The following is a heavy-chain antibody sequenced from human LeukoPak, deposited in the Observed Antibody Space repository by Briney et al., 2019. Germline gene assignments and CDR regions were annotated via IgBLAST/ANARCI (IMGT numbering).Heavy chain of an antibody. J-gene: IGHJ6*02. CDR3: AKVRYSSSYYYGMDV. CDR1: GFAFSSYG. V-gene: IGHV3-30*18. CDR2: ISYDGINK. Sequence: GGSLRLSCAASGFAFSSYGMHWVRQAPGKGLEWVAVISYDGINKYNADSVKGRFTISRDNSKNTVYLQMNSLRAEDTAVYYCAKVRYSSSYYYGMDVWGQGTTVTASS. D-gene: IGHD6-13*01.